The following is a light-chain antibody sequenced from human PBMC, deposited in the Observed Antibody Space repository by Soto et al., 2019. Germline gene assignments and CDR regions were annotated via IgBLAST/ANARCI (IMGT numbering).Light chain of an antibody. V-gene: IGKV1-39*01. Sequence: DIQMTQSPSSLSASVGDRVTITCRASQDIRTYLNWYQQKPGKAPKLLISAASSLQSGVPSRFSARGSGTDFTLTISTLQPEDFATYYCQQSFSTLLITFGQGTRLEVK. CDR3: QQSFSTLLIT. CDR1: QDIRTY. J-gene: IGKJ5*01. CDR2: AAS.